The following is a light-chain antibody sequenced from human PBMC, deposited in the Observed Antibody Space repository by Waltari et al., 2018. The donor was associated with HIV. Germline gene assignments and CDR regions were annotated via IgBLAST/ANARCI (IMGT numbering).Light chain of an antibody. Sequence: IVLTQFPGTLSLSPGGRATLSCRASQNVSNDYLAWYQHRLGRAPRLLIYGASYRDTGIPDRFSGSGSGTDFALTIRRLEAEDFAVFYCQQYGSSPLTFGGGTKVEIK. CDR2: GAS. CDR1: QNVSNDY. CDR3: QQYGSSPLT. V-gene: IGKV3-20*01. J-gene: IGKJ4*01.